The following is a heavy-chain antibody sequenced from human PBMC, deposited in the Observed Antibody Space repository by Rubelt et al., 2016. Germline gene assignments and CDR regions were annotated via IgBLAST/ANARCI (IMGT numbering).Heavy chain of an antibody. V-gene: IGHV4-34*01. CDR1: GGSFSGYY. Sequence: QVQLQQWGAGLLKPSETLSLTCAVYGGSFSGYYWSWIRQPPGKGLEWIGEINHSGSTNYNPSLKSQVTKSVDTSKNRFSLKLSSVTAADTAVYYCAGGITIFGVASGYFDYWGQGTLVTVSS. CDR3: AGGITIFGVASGYFDY. D-gene: IGHD3-3*01. CDR2: INHSGST. J-gene: IGHJ4*02.